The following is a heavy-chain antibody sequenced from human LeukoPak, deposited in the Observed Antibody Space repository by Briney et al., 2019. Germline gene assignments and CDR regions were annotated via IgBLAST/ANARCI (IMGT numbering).Heavy chain of an antibody. D-gene: IGHD6-19*01. CDR2: IRDDGSNT. V-gene: IGHV3-30*02. Sequence: GGSLRLSCAASGFTFSTYGMHWVRQGPGKGLEWVAFIRDDGSNTYYADSVKGRFTISRDNSKNTLYLQMYSLRAEDTAVYYCPKKGVSTAWYFFSIWGQGTLVTVSS. CDR3: PKKGVSTAWYFFSI. J-gene: IGHJ4*03. CDR1: GFTFSTYG.